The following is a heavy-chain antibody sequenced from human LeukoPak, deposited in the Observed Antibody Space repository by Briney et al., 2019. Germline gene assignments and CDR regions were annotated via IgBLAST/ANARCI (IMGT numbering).Heavy chain of an antibody. CDR3: ARERSGDYPNYYYGMDV. CDR1: GGSISSYY. J-gene: IGHJ6*02. Sequence: PSETLSLTCTVSGGSISSYYWSWIRQPPGKGLEWIGYIYYSGSTNYNLSLKSRVTISVDTSKNQFSLKLSSVTAADTAVYYCARERSGDYPNYYYGMDVWGQGTTVTVSS. D-gene: IGHD4-17*01. CDR2: IYYSGST. V-gene: IGHV4-59*12.